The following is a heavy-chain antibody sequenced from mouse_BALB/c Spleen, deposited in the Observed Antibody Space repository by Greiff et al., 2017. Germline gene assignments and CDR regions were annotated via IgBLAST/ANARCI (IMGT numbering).Heavy chain of an antibody. CDR1: GYAFSSSW. D-gene: IGHD1-1*01. CDR2: IYPGDGDT. J-gene: IGHJ2*01. Sequence: QVQLQQSGPELVKPGASVKISCKASGYAFSSSWMNWVKQRPGQGLEWIGRIYPGDGDTNYNGKFKGKATLTADKSSSTAYMQLSSLTSVDSAVYFCARWDYYGSSYDDYWGQGTTLTVSS. CDR3: ARWDYYGSSYDDY. V-gene: IGHV1-82*01.